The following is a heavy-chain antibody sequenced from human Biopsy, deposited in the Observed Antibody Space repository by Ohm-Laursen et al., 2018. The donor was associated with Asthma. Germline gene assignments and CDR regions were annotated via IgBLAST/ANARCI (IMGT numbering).Heavy chain of an antibody. Sequence: SLRLSCAASGFAVSRDHMFWVHQAPGKGLEWVSVIYSGGTSHTADSVRGRFTISRDFSKNTLHLQMHSLRVEDTAAYYCARGDSSGWSHYYFDYWGQGTLVTVSS. CDR2: IYSGGTS. D-gene: IGHD6-19*01. CDR3: ARGDSSGWSHYYFDY. J-gene: IGHJ4*02. V-gene: IGHV3-53*01. CDR1: GFAVSRDH.